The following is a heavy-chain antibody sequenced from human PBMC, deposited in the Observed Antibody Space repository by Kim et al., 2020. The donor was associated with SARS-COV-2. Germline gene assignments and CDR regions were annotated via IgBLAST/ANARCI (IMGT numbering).Heavy chain of an antibody. Sequence: GGSLRLSCAASGFTFDDYAMHWVRQAPGKGLEWVSGISWNSGSIGYADSVKGRFTISRDNAKNSLYLQMNSLRAEDTALYYCAKDTRTSSLDYWGQGTLV. CDR1: GFTFDDYA. D-gene: IGHD2-2*01. V-gene: IGHV3-9*01. CDR3: AKDTRTSSLDY. CDR2: ISWNSGSI. J-gene: IGHJ4*02.